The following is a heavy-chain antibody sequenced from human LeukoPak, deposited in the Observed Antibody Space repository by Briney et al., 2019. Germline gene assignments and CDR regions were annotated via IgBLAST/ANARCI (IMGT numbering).Heavy chain of an antibody. CDR1: GYTFTSYY. Sequence: GASVKVSCKVSGYTFTSYYMHWVRQAPGQGLEWMGIINPSGGSTSYAQKFQGRVTMTRDTSTSTVYMELSSLRSEDTAVYYCARAPQSMVLDYWGQGTLVTVSS. CDR3: ARAPQSMVLDY. CDR2: INPSGGST. D-gene: IGHD3-10*01. J-gene: IGHJ4*02. V-gene: IGHV1-46*01.